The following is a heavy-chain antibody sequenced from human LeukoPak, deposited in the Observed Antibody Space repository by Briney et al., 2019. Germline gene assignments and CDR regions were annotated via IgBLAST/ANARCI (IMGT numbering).Heavy chain of an antibody. CDR3: ARDMAPGGGPGDYYGMDV. Sequence: GGSLRLSCAASGXTLSRYAINWVRQAPGKGQEWVAVISYDGSNKYYADSVKGRFTISRDNSKNTLWLQMNSLRSEDTAVYYCARDMAPGGGPGDYYGMDVWGQGTTVTVSS. J-gene: IGHJ6*02. CDR1: GXTLSRYA. D-gene: IGHD7-27*01. CDR2: ISYDGSNK. V-gene: IGHV3-30-3*01.